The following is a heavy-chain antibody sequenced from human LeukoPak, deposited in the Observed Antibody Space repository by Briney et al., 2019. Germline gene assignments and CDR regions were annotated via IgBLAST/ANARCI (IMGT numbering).Heavy chain of an antibody. Sequence: SETLSLTCTVSGYSISSGYYWGWIRQPPGKGLEWIGSIYHSGSTYYNPSLKSRVTISVDTSKNQFSLKLSSVTAADTAVYYCASYIVPAARGTPAFDIWGQGTMVTVSS. CDR3: ASYIVPAARGTPAFDI. J-gene: IGHJ3*02. D-gene: IGHD2-2*01. CDR2: IYHSGST. V-gene: IGHV4-38-2*02. CDR1: GYSISSGYY.